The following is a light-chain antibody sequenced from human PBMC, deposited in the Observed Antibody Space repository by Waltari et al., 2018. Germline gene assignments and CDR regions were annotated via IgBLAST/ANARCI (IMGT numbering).Light chain of an antibody. CDR3: MQGTQWPRT. J-gene: IGKJ1*01. CDR2: KVS. CDR1: KSLIYSDGNTY. Sequence: DVVMTQSPLSLPVTLGQPASISCRSSKSLIYSDGNTYLNWFQQRPGQSPRRLIYKVSNRYSGVPDRVSGSGSGTDFTLKISRVEAEDVGFYFCMQGTQWPRTFGQGTKVEIK. V-gene: IGKV2-30*01.